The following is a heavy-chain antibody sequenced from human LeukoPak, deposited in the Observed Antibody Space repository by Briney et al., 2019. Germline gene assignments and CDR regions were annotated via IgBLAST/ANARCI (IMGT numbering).Heavy chain of an antibody. D-gene: IGHD6-13*01. CDR2: IKQDGSEK. CDR1: GFTFSSHW. CDR3: ARREQQLGRSDY. V-gene: IGHV3-7*01. Sequence: PGGSLRLSCAASGFTFSSHWMSWVRQAPGKGLEWVANIKQDGSEKYYVDSVKGRFTISRDNAKNSLYLQMNSLRAEDTAVYYCARREQQLGRSDYWGQGTLVTVSS. J-gene: IGHJ4*02.